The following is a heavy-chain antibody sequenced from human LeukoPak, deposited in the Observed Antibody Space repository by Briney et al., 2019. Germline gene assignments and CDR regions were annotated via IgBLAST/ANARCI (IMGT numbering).Heavy chain of an antibody. CDR2: ISSSSRSYI. V-gene: IGHV3-21*01. D-gene: IGHD3-22*01. CDR3: AKDGGNYYDIDGSYLMRSYMDV. Sequence: AGGSLRLSCAASGFTFSSYSMNWVRQAPGKGLEWVSSISSSSRSYIYYADSVKGRFTISRDNSKNTLYLQMNSLRAEDTAVYYCAKDGGNYYDIDGSYLMRSYMDVWGKGTTVTVSS. CDR1: GFTFSSYS. J-gene: IGHJ6*03.